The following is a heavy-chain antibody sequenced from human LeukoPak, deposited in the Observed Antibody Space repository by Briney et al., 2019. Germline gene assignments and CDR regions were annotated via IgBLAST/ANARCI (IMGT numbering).Heavy chain of an antibody. CDR1: GFTFSSYW. J-gene: IGHJ4*02. V-gene: IGHV3-7*01. CDR3: ARDARCSGGSCFDY. D-gene: IGHD2-15*01. CDR2: IKQDGSEK. Sequence: AGGSLRLSCAASGFTFSSYWMSWVRQAPGKGLEWVGNIKQDGSEKYYVDSVKGRFTISRDNAKNSLYLLMNSLRAEDTAVYYCARDARCSGGSCFDYWGQGTLVTVSS.